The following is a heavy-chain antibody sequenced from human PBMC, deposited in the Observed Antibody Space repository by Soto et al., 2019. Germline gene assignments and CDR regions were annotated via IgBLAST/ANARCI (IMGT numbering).Heavy chain of an antibody. CDR2: IYYSGNT. D-gene: IGHD6-6*01. CDR3: ARGIYSTSSFFDS. Sequence: PSETLSLTCTVSGDSISTADYYWNWIRRPPGKGLEWIGYIYYSGNTYYIPSPKSQVTISVDTSKNQISLKLNSVTAADTAVYYCARGIYSTSSFFDSWGQGTLVTVSS. J-gene: IGHJ4*01. CDR1: GDSISTADYY. V-gene: IGHV4-30-4*01.